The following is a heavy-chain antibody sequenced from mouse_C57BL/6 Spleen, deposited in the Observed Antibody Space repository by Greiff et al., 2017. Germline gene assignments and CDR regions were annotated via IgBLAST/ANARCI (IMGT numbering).Heavy chain of an antibody. CDR2: IYWDDDK. V-gene: IGHV8-12*01. J-gene: IGHJ4*01. CDR3: ARRASYSYYAMDY. CDR1: GFSLSTSGMG. Sequence: QVTLKVCGPGILQSSQTLSLTCSFSGFSLSTSGMGVSWIRQPSGKGLEWLAHIYWDDDKRYNPSLKSRLTISKDTSRNQVFLKITSVDTADTATYYCARRASYSYYAMDYWGQGTSGTVSS. D-gene: IGHD2-10*01.